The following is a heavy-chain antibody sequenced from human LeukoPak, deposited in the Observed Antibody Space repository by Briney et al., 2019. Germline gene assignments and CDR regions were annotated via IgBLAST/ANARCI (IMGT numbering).Heavy chain of an antibody. J-gene: IGHJ3*02. CDR1: GYTFTSYG. Sequence: GASVKVSCKASGYTFTSYGISWVRQAPGQGLEWMGRIIPILGIANYAQKFQGRVTITADKSTSTAYMELSSLRSEDTAVYYCASQDAAYYYDSSGYYPPVAFDIWGQGTMVTVSS. CDR3: ASQDAAYYYDSSGYYPPVAFDI. D-gene: IGHD3-22*01. CDR2: IIPILGIA. V-gene: IGHV1-69*04.